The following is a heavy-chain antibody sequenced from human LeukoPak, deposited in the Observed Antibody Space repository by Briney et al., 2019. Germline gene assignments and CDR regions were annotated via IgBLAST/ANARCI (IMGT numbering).Heavy chain of an antibody. CDR2: IYTSGST. J-gene: IGHJ4*02. CDR1: GGSISSGSYY. CDR3: AREGDGYNYGY. Sequence: PSQTLSLTCTVSGGSISSGSYYWSWIRQPAGKGLEWIGRIYTSGSTNYNPSLKSRVTISVDTSKNQFSLKLSSVTAADTAVYYCAREGDGYNYGYWGQGTLVTVSS. V-gene: IGHV4-61*02. D-gene: IGHD5-24*01.